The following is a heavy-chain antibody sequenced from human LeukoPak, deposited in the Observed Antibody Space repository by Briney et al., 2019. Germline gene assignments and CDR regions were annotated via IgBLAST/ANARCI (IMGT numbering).Heavy chain of an antibody. CDR1: GASISPYY. D-gene: IGHD3-10*01. CDR2: LYPSGSS. Sequence: SETLSFTCTVSGASISPYYWNWIRQPAGKGLEWIGRLYPSGSSDYNPSLKSRVSISVGTSNNQFSLRVTSVTAADTAIYYCARDLSGSLYFDYWGQGILVTVSA. CDR3: ARDLSGSLYFDY. J-gene: IGHJ4*02. V-gene: IGHV4-4*07.